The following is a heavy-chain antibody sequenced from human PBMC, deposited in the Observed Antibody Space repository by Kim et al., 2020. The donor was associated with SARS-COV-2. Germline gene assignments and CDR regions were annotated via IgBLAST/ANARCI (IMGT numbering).Heavy chain of an antibody. CDR1: GGSVSSGSYY. V-gene: IGHV4-61*01. CDR2: IYYSGST. Sequence: SETLSLTCTVSGGSVSSGSYYWSWIRQPPGKGLEWIGYIYYSGSTNYNPSLKSRVTISVDTSKNQFSLKLSSVTAADTAVYYCARGVGDGYNWAGLVFDYWGQGTLVTVSS. D-gene: IGHD5-12*01. J-gene: IGHJ4*02. CDR3: ARGVGDGYNWAGLVFDY.